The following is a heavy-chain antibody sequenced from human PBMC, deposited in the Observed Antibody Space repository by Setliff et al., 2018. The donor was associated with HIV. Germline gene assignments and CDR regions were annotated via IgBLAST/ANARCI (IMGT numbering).Heavy chain of an antibody. D-gene: IGHD1-26*01. Sequence: SETLSLTCTVSGYSISSGYYWGWIRQPPGKGLEWIGSIYHSGSTYYNPSLKSRVTISVDTSKNQFSLKLSSVTAADTAVYYCVRNTVGATMWFDPWGQGTLVTVSS. CDR3: VRNTVGATMWFDP. CDR2: IYHSGST. V-gene: IGHV4-38-2*02. J-gene: IGHJ5*02. CDR1: GYSISSGYY.